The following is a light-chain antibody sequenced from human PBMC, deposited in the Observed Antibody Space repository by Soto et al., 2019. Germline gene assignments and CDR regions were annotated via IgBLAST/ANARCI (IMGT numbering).Light chain of an antibody. CDR1: QGIRND. CDR3: LQDYNYPT. Sequence: AIQMTQSPSSLSASVGDRVTITCRASQGIRNDLGWYQQKPGKAPKLLISAASSLQSGVPSRFSGSGSGTDFTLTISSLQPEDFATYYCLQDYNYPTFGQGTKVEIK. CDR2: AAS. V-gene: IGKV1-6*01. J-gene: IGKJ1*01.